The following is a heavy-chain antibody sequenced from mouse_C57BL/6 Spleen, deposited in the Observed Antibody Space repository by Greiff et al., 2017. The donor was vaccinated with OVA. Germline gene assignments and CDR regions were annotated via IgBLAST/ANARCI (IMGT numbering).Heavy chain of an antibody. CDR3: ARGAVVATGDY. V-gene: IGHV1-55*01. CDR1: GYTFTSYW. D-gene: IGHD1-1*01. J-gene: IGHJ2*01. CDR2: IYPGSGST. Sequence: QVQLKQPGAELVKPGASVKMSCKASGYTFTSYWITWVKQRPGQGLEWIGDIYPGSGSTNYNEKFKSKATLTVDKYSSKAYMHLSSLTSEDSAVYYCARGAVVATGDYWGQGTTLTVSS.